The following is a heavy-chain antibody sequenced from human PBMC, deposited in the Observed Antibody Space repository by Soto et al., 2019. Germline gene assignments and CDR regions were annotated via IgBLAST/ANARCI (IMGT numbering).Heavy chain of an antibody. CDR1: GFTFGSYG. Sequence: GGSLRLSCAASGFTFGSYGMHWVRQAPGKGLEWVAVIWYDGSNKYYADSVKCRFTISRDNSKNTLYLQMNSLRAEDTAVYYYAREEQWLKGPLFDYWGQGTLVTVSS. J-gene: IGHJ4*02. V-gene: IGHV3-33*01. D-gene: IGHD6-19*01. CDR2: IWYDGSNK. CDR3: AREEQWLKGPLFDY.